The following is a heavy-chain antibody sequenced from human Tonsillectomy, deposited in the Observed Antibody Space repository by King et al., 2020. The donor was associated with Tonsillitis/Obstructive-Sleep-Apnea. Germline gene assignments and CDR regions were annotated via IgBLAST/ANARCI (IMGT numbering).Heavy chain of an antibody. D-gene: IGHD3-3*01. Sequence: EVQLVESGAEVKKPGESLKISCKGSGYNFTSYWIGWVRQMPGKGLEWMGIIYPGDSDTRYSPSFQGQVTISADKSISTAYLQWSSLKASDTAMYYCAIDRNNVLRFLELLSVDAFDIWGQGTMLTVSS. CDR3: AIDRNNVLRFLELLSVDAFDI. CDR2: IYPGDSDT. V-gene: IGHV5-51*01. J-gene: IGHJ3*02. CDR1: GYNFTSYW.